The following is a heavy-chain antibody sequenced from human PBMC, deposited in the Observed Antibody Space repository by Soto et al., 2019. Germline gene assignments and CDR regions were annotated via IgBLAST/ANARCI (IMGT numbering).Heavy chain of an antibody. Sequence: QVQLVESGGGVVQPGRSLRLSCAASGFTFSSYAMHWVRQAPGKGLEWVAVISYDGSNKYYADSVKGRFTISRDNSKNTLYLQMNNLRAEDTAVYYCAREYGLEMATLDYWGQGTLVTVSS. CDR3: AREYGLEMATLDY. CDR2: ISYDGSNK. CDR1: GFTFSSYA. J-gene: IGHJ4*02. D-gene: IGHD5-12*01. V-gene: IGHV3-30-3*01.